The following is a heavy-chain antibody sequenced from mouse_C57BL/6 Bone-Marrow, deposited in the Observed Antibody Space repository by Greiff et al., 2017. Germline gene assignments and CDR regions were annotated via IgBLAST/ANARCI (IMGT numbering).Heavy chain of an antibody. CDR1: GFTFSSYG. CDR3: ARQFSYSNYDYFDY. D-gene: IGHD2-5*01. J-gene: IGHJ2*01. Sequence: EVQGVESGGDLVKPGGSLKLSCAASGFTFSSYGMSWVRQTPDKRLEWVATISSGGSYTYYPDSVKGRFTLSRDNAKNTLYLQMSSLKSEDTAMYYCARQFSYSNYDYFDYWGQGTTLTVSS. V-gene: IGHV5-6*01. CDR2: ISSGGSYT.